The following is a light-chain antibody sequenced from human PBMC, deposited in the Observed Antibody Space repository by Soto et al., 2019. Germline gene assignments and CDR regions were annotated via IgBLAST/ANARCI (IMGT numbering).Light chain of an antibody. CDR1: QSVSSN. Sequence: EIVMTQSPATLSVSPGERATLSCRASQSVSSNLAWYQQKPGQAPRLLIYGAFTRATGIPARFSGSGSGTEFTLTISSLQSEDFACYYCQQYNNWPRTFGQGTTVEIK. CDR3: QQYNNWPRT. V-gene: IGKV3-15*01. CDR2: GAF. J-gene: IGKJ1*01.